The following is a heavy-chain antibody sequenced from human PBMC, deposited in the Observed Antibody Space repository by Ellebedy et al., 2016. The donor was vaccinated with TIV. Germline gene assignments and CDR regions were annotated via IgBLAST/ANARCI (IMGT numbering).Heavy chain of an antibody. V-gene: IGHV3-30*02. Sequence: GESLKISCAASGFTFSSYGMHWVRQAPGKGLEWAFMRYDGSNKYYADSVKGRFTISRDNSKNTLYLRMNSLRAEDTAVYYCAKFPYYYDSSGYSFWGQGTLVTVSS. J-gene: IGHJ4*02. CDR3: AKFPYYYDSSGYSF. D-gene: IGHD3-22*01. CDR1: GFTFSSYG. CDR2: MRYDGSNK.